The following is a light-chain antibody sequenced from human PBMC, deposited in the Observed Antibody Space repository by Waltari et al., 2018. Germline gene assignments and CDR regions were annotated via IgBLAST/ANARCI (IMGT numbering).Light chain of an antibody. J-gene: IGKJ4*01. V-gene: IGKV1-12*01. Sequence: DIQMTQSPTSVSASVGDRVTITCRASQDIFSWLSWYQQRPGKAPKLLISAASGLESGVPSRFSGRGSGTEFTLTISSLQPEDFATYYCQQADRLPLTFGGGTKVEIK. CDR1: QDIFSW. CDR2: AAS. CDR3: QQADRLPLT.